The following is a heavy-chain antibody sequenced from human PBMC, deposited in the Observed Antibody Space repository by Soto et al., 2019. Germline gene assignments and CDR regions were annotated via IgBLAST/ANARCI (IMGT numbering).Heavy chain of an antibody. D-gene: IGHD6-13*01. V-gene: IGHV1-2*04. Sequence: QVQLVQSGAEVKKPGASVKVSCKASGYTFSDYYMHWVRQAPGQGLEWMGWINPNNGGTNYAQKFQGWVTMTRDTSIRTAYMELSRLRSDDTAVYYCAKDAVIAAADTPGDYWGQGTLVTVSS. J-gene: IGHJ4*02. CDR1: GYTFSDYY. CDR3: AKDAVIAAADTPGDY. CDR2: INPNNGGT.